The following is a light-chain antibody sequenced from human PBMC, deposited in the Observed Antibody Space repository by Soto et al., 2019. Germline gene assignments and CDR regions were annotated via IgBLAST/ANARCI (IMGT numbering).Light chain of an antibody. J-gene: IGLJ1*01. CDR2: DVT. CDR1: SSDVGAYNY. CDR3: SSYTTSSTYG. Sequence: QSALTQPASVSGSPGQSITISCTGTSSDVGAYNYVSWYQQHPGKAPKLMIYDVTNRPSGVSNRFSGSKSGYTASLTISGLQAEDEADYYCSSYTTSSTYGFGTGTKLTVL. V-gene: IGLV2-14*03.